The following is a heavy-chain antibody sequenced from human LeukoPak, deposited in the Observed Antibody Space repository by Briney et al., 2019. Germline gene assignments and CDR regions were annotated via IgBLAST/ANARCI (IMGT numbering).Heavy chain of an antibody. D-gene: IGHD3-10*01. CDR3: ARDRRVTMVRGVIPPPFDY. CDR1: GYTFTSYY. CDR2: INPSGGST. Sequence: ASVTVSCKASGYTFTSYYMHWVRQAPGQGLDWMGIINPSGGSTSHAQKFQGRVTMTRDTSTSTVYMELSSLRPEDTAVYYCARDRRVTMVRGVIPPPFDYWGQGTLVTVSS. J-gene: IGHJ4*02. V-gene: IGHV1-46*01.